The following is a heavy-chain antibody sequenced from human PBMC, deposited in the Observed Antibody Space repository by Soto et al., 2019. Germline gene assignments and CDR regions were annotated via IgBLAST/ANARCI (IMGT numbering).Heavy chain of an antibody. J-gene: IGHJ5*02. Sequence: EASVKVSCKASGYTFSNYAISWVRQAPGQGLEWMGWISGHNGKTQYAQKVQDRVTLTTDTSTSTAYMELRGLTYDDTAVYYCARDCPVPPATPNNWFDPWGQGTLVTVSS. CDR1: GYTFSNYA. CDR3: ARDCPVPPATPNNWFDP. V-gene: IGHV1-18*01. CDR2: ISGHNGKT. D-gene: IGHD2-2*02.